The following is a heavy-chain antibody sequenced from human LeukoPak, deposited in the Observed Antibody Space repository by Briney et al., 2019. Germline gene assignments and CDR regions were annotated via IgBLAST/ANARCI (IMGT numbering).Heavy chain of an antibody. D-gene: IGHD5-18*01. V-gene: IGHV3-30*18. CDR2: ISYDGSKE. CDR1: GFTFGSYG. CDR3: AKDQGYTYGHSFDY. Sequence: GRSLRLSCAASGFTFGSYGMHWVRRAPGKGLEWVALISYDGSKEYYGDSVKGRFTISRDNSKNTLYLQMNSLRAEDTAVYYCAKDQGYTYGHSFDYWGQGTLVTVSS. J-gene: IGHJ4*02.